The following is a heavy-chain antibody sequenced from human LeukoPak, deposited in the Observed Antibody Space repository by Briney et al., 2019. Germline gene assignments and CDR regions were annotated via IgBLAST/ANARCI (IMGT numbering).Heavy chain of an antibody. CDR2: ISAYNGNT. Sequence: ASVRVSFKASGYTFTIYGISWVRQAPGEGLEWMGWISAYNGNTNYAQKLQGRVTMTTDTSTSTAYMELRSLRSDDTAVYYCARYCSSTSCYTLDYWGQGTLVTVSS. J-gene: IGHJ4*02. CDR1: GYTFTIYG. CDR3: ARYCSSTSCYTLDY. D-gene: IGHD2-2*02. V-gene: IGHV1-18*01.